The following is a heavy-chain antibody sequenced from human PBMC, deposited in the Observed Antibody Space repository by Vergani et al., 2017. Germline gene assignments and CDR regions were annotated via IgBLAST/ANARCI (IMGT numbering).Heavy chain of an antibody. D-gene: IGHD6-19*01. J-gene: IGHJ6*02. V-gene: IGHV3-30*02. CDR2: IRSDESRR. CDR3: ARSGWYRNYGMDV. Sequence: VQLLESGGGSAQPGESLRLSCVASGFTFTAHGLNWVRQAPGKGLEWVASIRSDESRRYYGDSMEGPFTISRDNSKNTLYLQMKSLRPEDTAVYYCARSGWYRNYGMDVWGQGTTVTVSS. CDR1: GFTFTAHG.